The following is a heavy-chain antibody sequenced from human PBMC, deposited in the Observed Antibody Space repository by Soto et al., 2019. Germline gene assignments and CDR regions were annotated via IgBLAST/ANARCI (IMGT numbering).Heavy chain of an antibody. V-gene: IGHV3-30-3*01. D-gene: IGHD3-22*01. CDR2: ISYDGSNK. CDR1: GFTFSSYA. CDR3: ARGYPYYYDSSGYIKGMDV. Sequence: QVQLVESGGGVVQPGRSLRLSCAASGFTFSSYAMHWVRQAPGKGLEWVAVISYDGSNKYYADSVKGRFTISRDNSKNTLYLQMNSLRAEDTAVYYCARGYPYYYDSSGYIKGMDVW. J-gene: IGHJ6*01.